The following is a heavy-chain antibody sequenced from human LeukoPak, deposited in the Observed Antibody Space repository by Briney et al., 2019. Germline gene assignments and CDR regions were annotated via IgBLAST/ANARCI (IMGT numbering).Heavy chain of an antibody. CDR1: GGSISSYY. D-gene: IGHD3-3*01. V-gene: IGHV4-59*01. J-gene: IGHJ4*02. CDR3: ARVAYDFWSGYPFDY. Sequence: SETLSLTCTVSGGSISSYYWSWIRQPPGKGLEWIRYIYYSGSTNYNPSLKSRVTISVDTSKNQFSLKLSSVTAADTAVYYCARVAYDFWSGYPFDYWGQGTLVTVSS. CDR2: IYYSGST.